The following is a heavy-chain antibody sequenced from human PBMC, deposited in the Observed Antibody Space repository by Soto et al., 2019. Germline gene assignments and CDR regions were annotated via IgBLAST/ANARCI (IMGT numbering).Heavy chain of an antibody. J-gene: IGHJ4*02. CDR1: GGSISSGGYS. CDR2: IYHSGSP. V-gene: IGHV4-30-2*01. D-gene: IGHD3-10*02. Sequence: PSETLSLTCAVSGGSISSGGYSWSWIRQPPGKGLEWIGYIYHSGSPYYNPSLKSRVTISVDKSKNQFSLKLSSVTAADTAVYYCARGRMFYGNFDYWGQGTLVTVSS. CDR3: ARGRMFYGNFDY.